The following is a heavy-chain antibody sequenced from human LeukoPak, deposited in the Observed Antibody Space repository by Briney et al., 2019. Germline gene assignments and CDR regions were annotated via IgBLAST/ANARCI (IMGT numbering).Heavy chain of an antibody. Sequence: GGSLRLSCAASGFTVSSNYMSWVRQAPGKGLEWVSVIYSGGSTYYADSVKGRFTISRDNSKNTLYLQMNSLRAEDTALYYCAKDKNYDSSGYFDYWGQGTLVTVSS. J-gene: IGHJ4*02. V-gene: IGHV3-53*05. CDR2: IYSGGST. CDR3: AKDKNYDSSGYFDY. D-gene: IGHD3-22*01. CDR1: GFTVSSNY.